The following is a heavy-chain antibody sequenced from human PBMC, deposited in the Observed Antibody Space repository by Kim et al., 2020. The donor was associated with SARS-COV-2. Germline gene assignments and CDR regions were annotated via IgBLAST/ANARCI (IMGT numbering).Heavy chain of an antibody. Sequence: SETLSLTCTVSGGSISSGGYYWSWIRQHPGKGLEWIGYIYYSGSTYYNLSLKSRVTIAVDTSKNQFSLKLVSVTAADTAVYCCARAHRTIFGVVEYMDVWGQGTTVTVSS. CDR1: GGSISSGGYY. D-gene: IGHD3-3*01. CDR2: IYYSGST. CDR3: ARAHRTIFGVVEYMDV. J-gene: IGHJ6*02. V-gene: IGHV4-31*03.